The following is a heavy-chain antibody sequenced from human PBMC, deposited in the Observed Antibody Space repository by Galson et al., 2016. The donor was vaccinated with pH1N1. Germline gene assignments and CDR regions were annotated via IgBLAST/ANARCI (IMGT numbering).Heavy chain of an antibody. CDR3: AKGPRGEVVVAATH. V-gene: IGHV3-23*01. J-gene: IGHJ4*02. CDR2: ISDSASST. CDR1: GFTFSSYA. Sequence: SLRLSCAASGFTFSSYAMTWVRQAPGKGLEWVSSISDSASSTYYAHSVKGRFTISRDNSKNTVYLHMNSLRAEDTAVYYCAKGPRGEVVVAATHWGQGTLVTVSS. D-gene: IGHD2-15*01.